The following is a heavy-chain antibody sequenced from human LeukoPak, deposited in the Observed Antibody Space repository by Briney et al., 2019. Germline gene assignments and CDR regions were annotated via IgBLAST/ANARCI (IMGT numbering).Heavy chain of an antibody. D-gene: IGHD2-2*02. CDR1: GFTFSSYS. CDR3: ARFDCSSTSCYIGVTAFDI. V-gene: IGHV3-21*01. CDR2: ISSSSSYI. J-gene: IGHJ3*02. Sequence: GGSLRLSYAASGFTFSSYSMNWVRQAPGKGLEWVSSISSSSSYIYYADSVKGRFTISRDNAKNSLYLQMNSLRAEDTAVYYCARFDCSSTSCYIGVTAFDIWGQGTMVTVSS.